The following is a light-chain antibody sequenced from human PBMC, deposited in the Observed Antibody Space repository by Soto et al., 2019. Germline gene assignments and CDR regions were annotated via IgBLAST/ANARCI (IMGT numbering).Light chain of an antibody. CDR2: EAS. J-gene: IGLJ2*01. Sequence: QSALTQPPSVSGSPGQSVTISCTGSDIGSFNRVSWYQQSPGTAPKLIIFEASNRPSGVPDRFSGSKSGNTASLTISGLQAEDEADYYCSSYIIINSLIFGGGTKLTVL. CDR1: DIGSFNR. V-gene: IGLV2-18*02. CDR3: SSYIIINSLI.